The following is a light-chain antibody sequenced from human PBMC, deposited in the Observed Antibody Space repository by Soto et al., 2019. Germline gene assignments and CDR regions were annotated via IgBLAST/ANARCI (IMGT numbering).Light chain of an antibody. CDR3: ETWDTYTVI. J-gene: IGLJ2*01. CDR1: SGHSTYI. V-gene: IGLV4-60*02. Sequence: QSVLTQPSSASASLGSSVKLTCTLSSGHSTYIITWHQQLPGKAPRYLMKLEHSGTYNKGSGVPDRFSGSSSGADRYLTISNPQFDDEADYYCETWDTYTVIFGGGTQLTVL. CDR2: LEHSGTY.